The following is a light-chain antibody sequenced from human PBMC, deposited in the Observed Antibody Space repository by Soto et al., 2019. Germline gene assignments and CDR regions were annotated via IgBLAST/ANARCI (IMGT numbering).Light chain of an antibody. CDR2: EVS. CDR3: MQRTQLPPT. J-gene: IGKJ5*01. Sequence: DVVMTQTPLSLSVAPGQPASISCKSSQSLLHITGETFLFWYLQKPGQSPQLLIYEVSTRVSGVPDRFSGSGSGTDFTLKISRVETDDVGIYYCMQRTQLPPTFGQGTRLGIE. V-gene: IGKV2D-29*02. CDR1: QSLLHITGETF.